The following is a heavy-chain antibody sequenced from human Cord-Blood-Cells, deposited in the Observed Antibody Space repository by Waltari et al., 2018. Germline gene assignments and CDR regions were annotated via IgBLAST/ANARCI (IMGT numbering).Heavy chain of an antibody. V-gene: IGHV5-51*01. CDR2: IYPGDTDT. Sequence: EVHLVQSGAAVKKSGASLKISCRGSGYSFISYWIGRVRQMPGKGMEWMGFIYPGDTDTRSRPSVQGQVTISTDKSMSTAYLQGSSLKASDTAVYYWARLYGRWYFDLWGRGTLVSVSS. J-gene: IGHJ2*01. D-gene: IGHD3-10*01. CDR1: GYSFISYW. CDR3: ARLYGRWYFDL.